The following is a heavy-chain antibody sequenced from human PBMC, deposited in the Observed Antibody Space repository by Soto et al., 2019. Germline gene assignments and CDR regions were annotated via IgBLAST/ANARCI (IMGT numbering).Heavy chain of an antibody. CDR2: IGGTGVTT. CDR1: GFTYSAYA. CDR3: AKDSRSGAYVWGSYRPDAFDI. J-gene: IGHJ3*02. Sequence: LRLSCAASGFTYSAYAMSWVRQAPGRGLEWVSTIGGTGVTTYTADSVKGRFILSRDNSKNTVFLQMNSLRAEDTALYYCAKDSRSGAYVWGSYRPDAFDIWVQVPMATVSS. D-gene: IGHD3-16*02. V-gene: IGHV3-23*01.